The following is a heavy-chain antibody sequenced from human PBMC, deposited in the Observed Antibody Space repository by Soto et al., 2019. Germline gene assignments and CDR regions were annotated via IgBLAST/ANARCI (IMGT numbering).Heavy chain of an antibody. CDR2: IRVYNGKT. V-gene: IGHV1-18*04. J-gene: IGHJ5*02. CDR1: GYTFTSYD. Sequence: QVQLVQSGAEVKKPGASVKVSCKASGYTFTSYDISWVRQAPGQGLEWMGWIRVYNGKTNYAQKFQDRVTVTTDTSTSTAYMELRSLRSDDTAVYYCARARGGYSDRWGQGTLVTVSS. D-gene: IGHD1-26*01. CDR3: ARARGGYSDR.